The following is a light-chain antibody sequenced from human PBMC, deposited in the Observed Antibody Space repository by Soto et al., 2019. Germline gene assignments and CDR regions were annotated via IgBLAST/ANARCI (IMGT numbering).Light chain of an antibody. CDR3: SSYTGSSVYV. CDR1: RSDVGNYNY. J-gene: IGLJ1*01. CDR2: DVS. V-gene: IGLV2-14*01. Sequence: QSALTQPASVSGSPGQSITISCTGTRSDVGNYNYVSWYQQHPGKAPKLMIYDVSNRPSGVSNRFSGSKSGNTASLTISGLQAEDDADYYCSSYTGSSVYVFGTGTKLTVL.